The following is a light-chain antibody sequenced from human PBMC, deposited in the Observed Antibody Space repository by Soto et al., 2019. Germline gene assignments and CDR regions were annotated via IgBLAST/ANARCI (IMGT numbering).Light chain of an antibody. J-gene: IGLJ1*01. CDR1: RRDVGGYNY. CDR2: EVT. Sequence: QSVLTQPVSVSGSPGQSITISCTGTRRDVGGYNYVSWYQQYPGKSPKLLIYEVTHRPSGVSNRFSGSKSGNTASLTISGLQAEDEADYYCSSYTISNTLPFVFGTGTKVTVL. CDR3: SSYTISNTLPFV. V-gene: IGLV2-14*01.